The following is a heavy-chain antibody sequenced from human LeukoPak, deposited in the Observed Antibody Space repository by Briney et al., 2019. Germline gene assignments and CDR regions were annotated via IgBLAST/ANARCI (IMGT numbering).Heavy chain of an antibody. CDR3: ARGLVGATYDAFDI. D-gene: IGHD1-26*01. CDR2: INHSGST. J-gene: IGHJ3*02. Sequence: SESLSLTCAVYGGSFSGYYWSWIRQPPGKGLEWIGEINHSGSTNYNPSLKSRVTISVDTSKNQFSLKLSSVTAADTAVYYCARGLVGATYDAFDIWAKGQWSPSLQ. CDR1: GGSFSGYY. V-gene: IGHV4-34*01.